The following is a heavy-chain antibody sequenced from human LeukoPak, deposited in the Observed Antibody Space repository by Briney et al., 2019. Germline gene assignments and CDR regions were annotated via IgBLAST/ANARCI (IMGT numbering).Heavy chain of an antibody. Sequence: SVKVSCKASGGTFSSYAISWVRQAPGQGLEWMGRIIPILGIANYAQKFQGRVTITADKSTSTAYMELSSLRSEDTAVYYCARVVIAVAGLYSYYFDYWGQGTLVTVSS. D-gene: IGHD6-19*01. V-gene: IGHV1-69*04. CDR3: ARVVIAVAGLYSYYFDY. CDR2: IIPILGIA. CDR1: GGTFSSYA. J-gene: IGHJ4*02.